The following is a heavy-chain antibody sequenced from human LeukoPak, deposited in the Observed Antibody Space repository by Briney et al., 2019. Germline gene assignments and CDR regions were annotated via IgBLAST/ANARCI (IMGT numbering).Heavy chain of an antibody. Sequence: PGGSLRLSCAASGLTFSTYAMSWVRRAPGRGLEWVSTISGSGRNTDYADSVKGRFTISRDNSKNTLYLQMNSLRDEDTALYYCAKDHSGTWDYFDYWGQGTLVTVSS. J-gene: IGHJ4*02. CDR1: GLTFSTYA. CDR2: ISGSGRNT. V-gene: IGHV3-23*01. D-gene: IGHD1-26*01. CDR3: AKDHSGTWDYFDY.